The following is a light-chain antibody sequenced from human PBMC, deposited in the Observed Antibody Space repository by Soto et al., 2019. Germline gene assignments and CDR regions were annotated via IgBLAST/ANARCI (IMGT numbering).Light chain of an antibody. CDR2: NDN. J-gene: IGLJ2*01. CDR3: AAWDNRLNGPI. V-gene: IGLV1-44*01. Sequence: QSVLTQPPSASGTPRQRVTISCSGGHSNIGSNTVNWYQQLPGTAPKLVIYNDNKRPSGVPDRISGSKSGTSASLAISGLQSGDEAAYYCAAWDNRLNGPIFGGGTKLTVL. CDR1: HSNIGSNT.